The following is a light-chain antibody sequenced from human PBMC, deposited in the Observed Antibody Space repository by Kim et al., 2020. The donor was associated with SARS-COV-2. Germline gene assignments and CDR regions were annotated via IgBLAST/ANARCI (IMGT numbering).Light chain of an antibody. Sequence: EIVLTQSPGTLSLSPGERATLSCRASQSVGSYYLAWYQQKPGQSPRLLIYGASSRATGIPDRFSASGSGTDFTLTISRLEPEDFAVYYCQQYLNSPRTFGQGTKVDIK. CDR2: GAS. CDR3: QQYLNSPRT. CDR1: QSVGSYY. V-gene: IGKV3-20*01. J-gene: IGKJ1*01.